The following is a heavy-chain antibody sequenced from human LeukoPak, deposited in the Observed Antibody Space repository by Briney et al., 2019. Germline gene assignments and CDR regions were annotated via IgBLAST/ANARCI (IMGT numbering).Heavy chain of an antibody. D-gene: IGHD2-21*02. V-gene: IGHV3-7*04. Sequence: GGSLRLSCAASGFTFSTYWMLWVRQAPGKGLEWVGNIKGDGSEKHYVDSVKGRFTISRDNAKNSLYLQMNSLRAEDTALYYCARGMTWSAYWGQGTLVTVAS. CDR1: GFTFSTYW. CDR2: IKGDGSEK. CDR3: ARGMTWSAY. J-gene: IGHJ4*02.